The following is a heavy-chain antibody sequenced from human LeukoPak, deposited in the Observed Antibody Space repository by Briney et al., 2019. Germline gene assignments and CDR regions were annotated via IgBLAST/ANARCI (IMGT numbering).Heavy chain of an antibody. D-gene: IGHD3-10*01. V-gene: IGHV1-8*01. Sequence: ASVKVSCKASGYTFTSYDINWVRQATGQGLEWMGWMNPNSGNTGYAQKFPGRVTMTRNTSISTAYMELSSLRSEDSAVYYCARVRRVSAGWFGELLSYYFDYWGQGTLVTVSS. CDR1: GYTFTSYD. J-gene: IGHJ4*02. CDR2: MNPNSGNT. CDR3: ARVRRVSAGWFGELLSYYFDY.